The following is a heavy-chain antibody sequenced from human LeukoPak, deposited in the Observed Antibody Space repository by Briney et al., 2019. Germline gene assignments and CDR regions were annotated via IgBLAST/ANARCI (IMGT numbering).Heavy chain of an antibody. D-gene: IGHD3-3*01. CDR3: TRVSTFYALSFETLYYYYGMDV. Sequence: GGSLRLSCAASGFTFSSYNMNWVRQAPGKGLEWVSSISSSSNYIYYADSVKGRFTISRDNAKNSLYLQMSSLRAEDTAVYYCTRVSTFYALSFETLYYYYGMDVWGQGTTVTVSS. V-gene: IGHV3-21*06. CDR1: GFTFSSYN. CDR2: ISSSSNYI. J-gene: IGHJ6*02.